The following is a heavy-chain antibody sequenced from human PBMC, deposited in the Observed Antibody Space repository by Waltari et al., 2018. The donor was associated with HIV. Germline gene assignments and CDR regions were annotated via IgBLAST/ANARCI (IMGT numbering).Heavy chain of an antibody. CDR1: GYTFTSYG. V-gene: IGHV1-18*01. Sequence: QVQLVQSGAEVKKPGASVKVSCKASGYTFTSYGISWVRQAPGQGLEWMGWISAYNGNTNYAQKLQGRVTMTTDTSTSTAYMELRSLRSDDTAVYYCARDDKKIPPFKQLAYHGMDVWGQGTTVTVSS. CDR2: ISAYNGNT. D-gene: IGHD6-6*01. CDR3: ARDDKKIPPFKQLAYHGMDV. J-gene: IGHJ6*02.